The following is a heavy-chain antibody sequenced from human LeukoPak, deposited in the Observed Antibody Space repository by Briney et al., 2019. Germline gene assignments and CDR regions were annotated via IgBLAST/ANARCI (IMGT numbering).Heavy chain of an antibody. D-gene: IGHD3-3*01. Sequence: GGSLRLSCVASGFTFSISSMSWVRQAPGKGLEWVSYISSSSGSIYDADSVRGRFTISRDNAKNSLYLQMNSLRAEDTAVYFCARQMIVIFGVAHNVLDLWGQGTMVTVST. V-gene: IGHV3-48*04. CDR1: GFTFSISS. CDR3: ARQMIVIFGVAHNVLDL. CDR2: ISSSSGSI. J-gene: IGHJ3*01.